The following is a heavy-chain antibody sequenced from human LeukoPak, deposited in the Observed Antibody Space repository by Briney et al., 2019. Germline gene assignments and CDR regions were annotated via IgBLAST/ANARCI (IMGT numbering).Heavy chain of an antibody. CDR2: INPSGGST. D-gene: IGHD4-23*01. J-gene: IGHJ3*02. V-gene: IGHV1-46*01. CDR3: ARDRTTVVTPDAFDI. CDR1: GYTFTSYY. Sequence: GASVKVSCKASGYTFTSYYMHWVRQAPGHGLEWMGIINPSGGSTSYAQKFQGRVTMTRDMSTSTVYMELSSLRSEDTAVYYCARDRTTVVTPDAFDIWGQGTMVTVSS.